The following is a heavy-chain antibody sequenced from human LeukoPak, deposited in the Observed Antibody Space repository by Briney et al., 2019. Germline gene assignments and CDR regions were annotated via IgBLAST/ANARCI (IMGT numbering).Heavy chain of an antibody. J-gene: IGHJ3*02. Sequence: SETLSLTCTVSGGSISSYYWSWIRQPPGKGLEWIGYIYYSGSTNYNPSLKSRVTISVDTSKNQFSLKLSSVTAADTAVYYCARALVVVVPAARASAFDIWGQGTMVTVSS. V-gene: IGHV4-59*01. CDR3: ARALVVVVPAARASAFDI. CDR1: GGSISSYY. D-gene: IGHD2-2*01. CDR2: IYYSGST.